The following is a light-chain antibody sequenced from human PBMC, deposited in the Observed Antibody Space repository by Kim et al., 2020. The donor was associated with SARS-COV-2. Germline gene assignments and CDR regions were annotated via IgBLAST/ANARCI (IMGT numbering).Light chain of an antibody. CDR2: NDY. CDR3: ATWDVSLNGWV. J-gene: IGLJ3*02. Sequence: GRGVTITCSCRISHVGLHFVNWYQQLPGTAPKVFIYNDYQRPSGVPDRFSGSRSGTSASLAISGLQSEDEADYYCATWDVSLNGWVFGGGTKLTVL. V-gene: IGLV1-44*01. CDR1: ISHVGLHF.